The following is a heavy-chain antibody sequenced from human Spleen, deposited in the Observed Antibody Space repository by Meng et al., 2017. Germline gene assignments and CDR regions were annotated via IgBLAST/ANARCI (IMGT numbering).Heavy chain of an antibody. CDR3: ARSLRDYYGSGRLGP. Sequence: QGPLQEGGAGLLKPSETLSLTCAVYGGSFSGYYWSWIRQPPGKGLEWIGEINHSGSTNYNPSLKSRVTISIDTSKNQFSLKLSSVTAADTAVYYCARSLRDYYGSGRLGPWGQGTLVTVSS. CDR2: INHSGST. CDR1: GGSFSGYY. D-gene: IGHD3-10*01. V-gene: IGHV4-34*01. J-gene: IGHJ5*02.